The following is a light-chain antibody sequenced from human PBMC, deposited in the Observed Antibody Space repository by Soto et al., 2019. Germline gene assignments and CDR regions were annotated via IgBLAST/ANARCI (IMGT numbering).Light chain of an antibody. CDR1: QSVSSN. V-gene: IGKV3-15*01. CDR3: QQYNNWLALT. Sequence: EIVMTQSPATLSVSPGERATLSCRASQSVSSNLAWYQQKPGQAPRLLIYGASTRATGIPARFSGSGSGTEVTLIISSLQSEDFAVYYCQQYNNWLALTFGGGTKVEIK. J-gene: IGKJ4*01. CDR2: GAS.